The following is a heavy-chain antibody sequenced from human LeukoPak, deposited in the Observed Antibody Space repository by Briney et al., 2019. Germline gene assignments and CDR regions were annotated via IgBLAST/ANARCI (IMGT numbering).Heavy chain of an antibody. D-gene: IGHD1-26*01. Sequence: GGSLRLSCAASGFTFSNYGMHWVRQAPGKGLEWVAVISYDGNSIHYADSMKGRFTISRDNSKSTLYLQMNSLKTEDTAVYYCTTAVGGTEDFDYWGQGTLVTVSS. CDR2: ISYDGNSI. V-gene: IGHV3-30*03. CDR1: GFTFSNYG. J-gene: IGHJ4*02. CDR3: TTAVGGTEDFDY.